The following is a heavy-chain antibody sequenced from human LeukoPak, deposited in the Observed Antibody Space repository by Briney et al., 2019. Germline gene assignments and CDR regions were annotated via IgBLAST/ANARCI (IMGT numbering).Heavy chain of an antibody. V-gene: IGHV4-59*02. CDR1: GGSVSSYY. Sequence: SETLSLTCTVSGGSVSSYYWSWIRQPPGKGLEWTGYIYYSGSTNYNPSLKSRVTISVDTSKNQFSLKLSSVTAADTAVYYCATSLAGWELPVYWGQGTLVTVSS. CDR3: ATSLAGWELPVY. J-gene: IGHJ4*02. CDR2: IYYSGST. D-gene: IGHD1-26*01.